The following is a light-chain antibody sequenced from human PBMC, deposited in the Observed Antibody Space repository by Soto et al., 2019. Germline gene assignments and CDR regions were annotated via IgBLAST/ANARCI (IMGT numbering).Light chain of an antibody. V-gene: IGKV3-20*01. CDR3: QQYGSSPPYT. CDR1: QSVSSSY. CDR2: DAS. J-gene: IGKJ2*01. Sequence: EIVLTQSPGTLSLSPGERATLSCRASQSVSSSYLAWYQQKPGQAPRLLIYDASIRATGVPDRFSGSGSGTDFTLTISRLEPKDFAVYYCQQYGSSPPYTFGQGTKLEIK.